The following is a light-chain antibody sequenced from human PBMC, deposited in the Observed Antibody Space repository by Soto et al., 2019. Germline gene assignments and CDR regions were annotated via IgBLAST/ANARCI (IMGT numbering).Light chain of an antibody. CDR1: QGIGTY. V-gene: IGKV1-9*01. CDR3: QQLNSYT. J-gene: IGKJ5*01. CDR2: AAS. Sequence: IQLTQCPSFLSASLGDRVSITCRASQGIGTYLAWYQQKPGKAPNLLIYAASTLQSGVPSRFSGSGSGTEFTLTISSLQPEDFATYSCQQLNSYTFGQGTRLESK.